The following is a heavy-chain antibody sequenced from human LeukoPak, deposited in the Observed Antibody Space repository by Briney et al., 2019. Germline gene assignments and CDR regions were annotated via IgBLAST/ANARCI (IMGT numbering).Heavy chain of an antibody. CDR1: GFTFSSYG. J-gene: IGHJ4*02. Sequence: GGSLRLSCAASGFTFSSYGMSWVRQAPGKGLEWVSGISGSGGSTYYADSVKGRITISRDNSKNTLYLQMNSLRAEDTAVYYCAMTYNYDSSGYYYVRSLDYWGQGTLVTVSS. CDR3: AMTYNYDSSGYYYVRSLDY. D-gene: IGHD3-22*01. CDR2: ISGSGGST. V-gene: IGHV3-23*01.